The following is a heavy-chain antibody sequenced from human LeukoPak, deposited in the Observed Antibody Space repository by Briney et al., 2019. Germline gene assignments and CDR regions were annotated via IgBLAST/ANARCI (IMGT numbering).Heavy chain of an antibody. CDR2: MNPNSGNT. V-gene: IGHV1-8*03. CDR3: ARAKEGGYSYGDYYYYMDV. Sequence: ASVKVSCKASGYTFTSYDINWVRQATGQGLEWMGWMNPNSGNTGYAQKFQDRVTITRNTSISTAYMELSSLRSEDTAVYYCARAKEGGYSYGDYYYYMDVWAKGTTLTVSS. CDR1: GYTFTSYD. J-gene: IGHJ6*03. D-gene: IGHD5-18*01.